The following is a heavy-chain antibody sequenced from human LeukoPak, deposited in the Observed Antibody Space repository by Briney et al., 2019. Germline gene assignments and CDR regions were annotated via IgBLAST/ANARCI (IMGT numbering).Heavy chain of an antibody. CDR2: IIPVFGTA. CDR3: ARVDRYYFYLDV. J-gene: IGHJ6*03. V-gene: IGHV1-69*05. Sequence: SVKVSCKASGYTFTSCGISWVRQAPGQGLQWMGGIIPVFGTANYAQKFQGRVTITTDESTTTAYMELSGLTSEDTAMYYCARVDRYYFYLDVWGKGTRVTVSS. CDR1: GYTFTSCG.